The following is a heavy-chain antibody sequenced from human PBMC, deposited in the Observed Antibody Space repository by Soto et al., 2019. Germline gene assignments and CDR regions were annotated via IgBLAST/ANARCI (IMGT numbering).Heavy chain of an antibody. V-gene: IGHV3-48*01. J-gene: IGHJ3*02. CDR2: ISRISNSI. Sequence: GGSLRLSCAASGFTFSSFSMNWVRQAPGKGLEWVSYISRISNSIYYADSVKGRFTISRDNAKNALYLQMNSLRAEDTAVYYCAIYDYDNHGSSFDIWCQRTKVTVSS. CDR3: AIYDYDNHGSSFDI. CDR1: GFTFSSFS. D-gene: IGHD4-17*01.